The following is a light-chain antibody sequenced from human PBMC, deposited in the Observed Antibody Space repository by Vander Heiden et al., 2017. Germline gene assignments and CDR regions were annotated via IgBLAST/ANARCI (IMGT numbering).Light chain of an antibody. CDR2: EGS. J-gene: IGLJ2*01. Sequence: QSALTQPASVSGSPGQSITISCNGTSSDVGSYNLVSWYQHHPGKAPKLMIYEGSKRPSGVSNRFSGSKSGNTASLTISGLQAEDEADYYCCSYAGSNVVFGGGTKLTVL. CDR3: CSYAGSNVV. V-gene: IGLV2-23*01. CDR1: SSDVGSYNL.